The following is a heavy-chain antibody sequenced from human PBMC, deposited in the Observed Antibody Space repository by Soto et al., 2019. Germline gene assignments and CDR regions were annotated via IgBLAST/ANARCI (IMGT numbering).Heavy chain of an antibody. CDR2: INPSGGST. D-gene: IGHD4-17*01. Sequence: ASVKVSCKASGYTFTSYYMHWVRQAPGQGLEWMGIINPSGGSTSYAQKFQGRVTMTRDTSTSTVYMELSSLRSEDTAVYYCARELGNDYGDLRKVDYWGQGTLVTVSS. CDR3: ARELGNDYGDLRKVDY. V-gene: IGHV1-46*01. CDR1: GYTFTSYY. J-gene: IGHJ4*02.